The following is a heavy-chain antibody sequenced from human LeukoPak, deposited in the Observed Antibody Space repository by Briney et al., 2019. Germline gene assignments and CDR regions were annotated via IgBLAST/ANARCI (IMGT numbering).Heavy chain of an antibody. Sequence: PSETLSLTCTVSGVSISSGGYYWSWIRQHPGKGLEWIGYIYYSGSTYYNPSLKSRVTISVDTSKNQFSLKLSSVTAPDTAVYHCARAPGLGSYYYYMDVWGKGTTVTVSS. J-gene: IGHJ6*03. CDR2: IYYSGST. D-gene: IGHD3-10*01. V-gene: IGHV4-31*03. CDR3: ARAPGLGSYYYYMDV. CDR1: GVSISSGGYY.